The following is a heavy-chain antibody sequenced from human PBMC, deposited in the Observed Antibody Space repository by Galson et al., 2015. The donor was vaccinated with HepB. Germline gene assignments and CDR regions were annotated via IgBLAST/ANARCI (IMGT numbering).Heavy chain of an antibody. CDR1: GFTFSDYY. CDR3: AREPLTSRPTDY. D-gene: IGHD1/OR15-1a*01. V-gene: IGHV3-11*01. J-gene: IGHJ4*02. CDR2: ISRSGSSI. Sequence: SLRLSCAASGFTFSDYYMTWIRQAPGKGLEWVSYISRSGSSISYAESVRGRFTISRDNAKNLLYLHMDSLRDEDTAVYFCAREPLTSRPTDYWGQGTLVTVSS.